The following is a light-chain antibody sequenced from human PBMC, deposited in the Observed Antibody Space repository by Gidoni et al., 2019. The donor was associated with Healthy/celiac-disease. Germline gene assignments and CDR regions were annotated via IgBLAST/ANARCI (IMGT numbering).Light chain of an antibody. CDR2: QDS. CDR1: KLGDKY. V-gene: IGLV3-1*01. CDR3: QAWDSSTGV. Sequence: SYELTQPPTASVPPGPTASITCSGDKLGDKYACWYQQKPGQSPVLVIYQDSKRPSGIPERFSGSNSGNTATLTISGTQAMDEADYYCQAWDSSTGVFGTGTKVTVL. J-gene: IGLJ1*01.